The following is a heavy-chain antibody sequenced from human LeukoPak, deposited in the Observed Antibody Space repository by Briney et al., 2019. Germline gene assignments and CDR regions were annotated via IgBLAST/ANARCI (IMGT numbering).Heavy chain of an antibody. CDR3: ARHVVGLSGDFVVNYFDY. Sequence: SETLSLTCTVSDGSISDSSYYWGWIRQPPGKGLEWIGSIYFTGTTNYNPSLRSRVTISVGTSKSQFSLRLSSVTAADTAVYYCARHVVGLSGDFVVNYFDYWGQGTLVTVSS. D-gene: IGHD3-3*01. CDR1: DGSISDSSYY. V-gene: IGHV4-39*01. J-gene: IGHJ4*02. CDR2: IYFTGTT.